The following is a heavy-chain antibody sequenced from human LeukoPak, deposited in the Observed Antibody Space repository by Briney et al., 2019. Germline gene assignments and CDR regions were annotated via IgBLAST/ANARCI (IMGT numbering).Heavy chain of an antibody. D-gene: IGHD2-15*01. CDR1: GYTFTSYG. CDR2: IIPIFGTA. Sequence: GASVKVSCKASGYTFTSYGISWVRQAPGQGLEWMGGIIPIFGTANYAQKFQGRVTITADKSTSTAYMELSSLRSEDTAVYYCARGLSRVVVVVAATAYYYYGMDVWGKGTTVTVSS. CDR3: ARGLSRVVVVVAATAYYYYGMDV. J-gene: IGHJ6*04. V-gene: IGHV1-69*06.